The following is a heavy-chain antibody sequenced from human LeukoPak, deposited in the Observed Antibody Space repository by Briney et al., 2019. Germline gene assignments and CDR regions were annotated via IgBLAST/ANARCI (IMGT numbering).Heavy chain of an antibody. D-gene: IGHD3-10*01. Sequence: GGSLRLSCAASGFTFSTYEMNWVRQAPGKGLEWVAVIWYDGSNKYYADSVKGRFTISRDNSKNTLYLQMNSLRAEDTAVYYCARGRYYYGSGSYYTGEYYFDYWGQGTLVTVSS. V-gene: IGHV3-33*08. CDR1: GFTFSTYE. CDR2: IWYDGSNK. J-gene: IGHJ4*02. CDR3: ARGRYYYGSGSYYTGEYYFDY.